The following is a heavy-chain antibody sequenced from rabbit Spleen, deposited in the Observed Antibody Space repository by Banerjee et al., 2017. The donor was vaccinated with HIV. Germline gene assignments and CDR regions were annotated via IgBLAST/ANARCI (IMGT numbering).Heavy chain of an antibody. CDR3: VRGASSSGYYSL. CDR2: IDPLFGTT. D-gene: IGHD1-1*01. CDR1: GFDFSSYY. J-gene: IGHJ4*01. Sequence: QLEESGGGLVQPGGSLTLSCKASGFDFSSYYMSWVRQAPGKGLEWIGYIDPLFGTTYYANWVNGRFTISSHNAQNTLYLQLNSLTAADTATYFCVRGASSSGYYSLWGQGTLVTVS. V-gene: IGHV1S7*01.